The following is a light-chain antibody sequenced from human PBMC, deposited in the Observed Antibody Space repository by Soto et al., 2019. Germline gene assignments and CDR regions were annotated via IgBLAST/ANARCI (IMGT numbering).Light chain of an antibody. Sequence: EIVLTQSPGTLSLSLGERATLSCRASQSVSSNYLAWYQQKPGQAPRLLIYGTSSRATGIPDRFSGSGSGTDFTLTISRLEPEAFAVYYSQQYGNSPRYSFGQGTQLEIK. CDR2: GTS. V-gene: IGKV3-20*01. CDR1: QSVSSNY. J-gene: IGKJ2*03. CDR3: QQYGNSPRYS.